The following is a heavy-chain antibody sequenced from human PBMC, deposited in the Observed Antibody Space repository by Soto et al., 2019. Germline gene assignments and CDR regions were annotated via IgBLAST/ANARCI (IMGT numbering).Heavy chain of an antibody. V-gene: IGHV5-51*01. CDR1: GYSFGYSFTSFW. CDR3: APPGGYDYSVH. CDR2: IYPGDSAT. J-gene: IGHJ4*02. D-gene: IGHD5-12*01. Sequence: PGESLKISCQGSGYSFGYSFTSFWIGWVRQMPGKGLEWMGLIYPGDSATRYSPSFQGQVTISADRSSSTAYLQWSRLKASDPAMYYCAPPGGYDYSVHWGQGTLVTVSS.